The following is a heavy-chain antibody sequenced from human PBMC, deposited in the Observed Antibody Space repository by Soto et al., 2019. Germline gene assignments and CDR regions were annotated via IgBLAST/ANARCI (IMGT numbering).Heavy chain of an antibody. D-gene: IGHD1-1*01. J-gene: IGHJ4*02. V-gene: IGHV3-43*01. CDR2: ISWDGGST. Sequence: QPGGSLRLSCAASGFTFDDYTMHWVRQAPGKGLEWVSLISWDGGSTYYADSVKGRFTISRDNSKNSLYLQMNSLRTEDTALYYCAKDIYGTTGTTGGFDFDYWGQGTLVTVSS. CDR3: AKDIYGTTGTTGGFDFDY. CDR1: GFTFDDYT.